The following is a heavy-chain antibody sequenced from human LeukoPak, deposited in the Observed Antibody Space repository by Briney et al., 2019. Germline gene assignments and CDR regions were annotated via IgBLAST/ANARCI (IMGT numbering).Heavy chain of an antibody. Sequence: ASVKVSCKASGGTFSSYANSWVRQAPGQGLEWMGRIIPIFGTANYAQKFQGRVTITTDESTSTAYMELSSLRSEDTAVYYCARELKYYYDSSGYYDYWGQGTLVTVSS. CDR1: GGTFSSYA. CDR3: ARELKYYYDSSGYYDY. CDR2: IIPIFGTA. D-gene: IGHD3-22*01. V-gene: IGHV1-69*05. J-gene: IGHJ4*02.